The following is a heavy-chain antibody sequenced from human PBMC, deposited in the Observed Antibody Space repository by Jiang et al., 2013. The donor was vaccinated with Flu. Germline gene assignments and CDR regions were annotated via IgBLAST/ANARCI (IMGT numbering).Heavy chain of an antibody. V-gene: IGHV3-15*01. CDR2: IKAKADGGTS. J-gene: IGHJ4*02. D-gene: IGHD3-16*01. Sequence: GLVKPGGSLRLSCAASGFTFSSAWMSWVRQAPGKGLEWVGRIKAKADGGTSDYAAPVKGRFTMSKDDSKNILYLQMNSLKTEDTAVYFCTTGSVLGIPTGGEDHWGRGTLVTVSS. CDR1: GFTFSSAW. CDR3: TTGSVLGIPTGGEDH.